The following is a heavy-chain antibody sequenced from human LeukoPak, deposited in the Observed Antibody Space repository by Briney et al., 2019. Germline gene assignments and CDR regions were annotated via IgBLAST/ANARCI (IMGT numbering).Heavy chain of an antibody. Sequence: SETLSLSCTVSGVSSTSSRYYWGWIRQPPGKGLEWIGRIYYSGRTYYNPSLKNRVTISVDTSKNQFSLKLSSVTAADTAVYYCARHPYQLLWLSWFDPWGQGTLVTVSS. CDR2: IYYSGRT. D-gene: IGHD2-2*01. CDR1: GVSSTSSRYY. CDR3: ARHPYQLLWLSWFDP. J-gene: IGHJ5*02. V-gene: IGHV4-39*01.